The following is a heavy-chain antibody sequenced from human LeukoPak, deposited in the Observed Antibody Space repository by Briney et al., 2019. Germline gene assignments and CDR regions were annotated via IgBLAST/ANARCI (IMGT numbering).Heavy chain of an antibody. Sequence: SETLSLTCAVSGYSINSGYYWGWIRQPPGKGLEWIGSIYHSGNTYYNPSLKSRVTISVDTSKKHFSLKLSSVTAADTAVYYCATSRGEYFDWLNGFDYWGQGTLVTVSS. CDR2: IYHSGNT. CDR1: GYSINSGYY. J-gene: IGHJ4*02. V-gene: IGHV4-38-2*01. D-gene: IGHD3-9*01. CDR3: ATSRGEYFDWLNGFDY.